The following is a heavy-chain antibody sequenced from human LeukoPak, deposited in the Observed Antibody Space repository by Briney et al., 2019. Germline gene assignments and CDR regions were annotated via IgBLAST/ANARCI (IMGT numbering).Heavy chain of an antibody. D-gene: IGHD2-8*01. CDR1: GYTFTGYY. CDR2: INPNSGGT. J-gene: IGHJ6*03. Sequence: ASVRVSCMDSGYTFTGYYMHWVRQAPGQGLERMGWINPNSGGTNYAQKFQGRVTMTKDTSISTAYMELSRLRSDDTAVYYCASSYCTNGVCAYYYYYMDVWGKGTTVTVSS. V-gene: IGHV1-2*02. CDR3: ASSYCTNGVCAYYYYYMDV.